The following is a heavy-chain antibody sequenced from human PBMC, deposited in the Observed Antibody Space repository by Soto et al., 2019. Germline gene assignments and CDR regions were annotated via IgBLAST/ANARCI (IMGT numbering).Heavy chain of an antibody. V-gene: IGHV4-34*01. CDR3: ARSLYSSSWYEDNWFDP. J-gene: IGHJ5*02. Sequence: QVQLQQWSAGLLKPSETLSLTCAVYGGSFSGYYWSWIRQPPGKGLEWIGEINHSGSTNYNPSLKSRVTISVDTSKNQFSLKLSSVTAADTAVYYCARSLYSSSWYEDNWFDPWGQGTLVTVSS. CDR1: GGSFSGYY. CDR2: INHSGST. D-gene: IGHD6-13*01.